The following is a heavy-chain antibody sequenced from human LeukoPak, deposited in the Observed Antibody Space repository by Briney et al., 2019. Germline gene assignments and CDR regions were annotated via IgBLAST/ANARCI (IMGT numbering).Heavy chain of an antibody. CDR1: GFTFSTYA. CDR3: AKGNYYDSSGHFDY. J-gene: IGHJ4*02. CDR2: ISGSGGST. D-gene: IGHD3-22*01. V-gene: IGHV3-23*01. Sequence: GGSLRLSCTASGFTFSTYAMNWVRQAPGKGLEWVSAISGSGGSTYYADSVKGRFTISRDNSKNTLYLQMNSLRAEDTAVYYCAKGNYYDSSGHFDYWGQGTLATVSS.